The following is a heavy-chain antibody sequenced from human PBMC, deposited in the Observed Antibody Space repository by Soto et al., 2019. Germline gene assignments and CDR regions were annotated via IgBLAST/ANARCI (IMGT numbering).Heavy chain of an antibody. CDR2: ISYDGSNK. J-gene: IGHJ4*02. Sequence: QVQLVESGGGVVQPGRSLRLSCAASGFTFSSYAMHWVRQAPGKGLEWVAVISYDGSNKYYADSVKGRFTISRDNSKNTLYLQMNSLRAEDTAVYYCARVGRSIAFTGGPFDYWGQGTLVTVSS. CDR1: GFTFSSYA. D-gene: IGHD3-3*02. CDR3: ARVGRSIAFTGGPFDY. V-gene: IGHV3-30-3*01.